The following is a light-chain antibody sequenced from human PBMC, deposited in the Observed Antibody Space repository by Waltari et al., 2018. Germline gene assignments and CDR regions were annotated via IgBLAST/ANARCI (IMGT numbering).Light chain of an antibody. V-gene: IGKV3-15*01. J-gene: IGKJ4*01. Sequence: EIVLTQSPATLSVSPGERATLSCRASQSVNTYLAWYQQKPGQAPRFLSSGAFSRATGISARFSGSGSGTDFTLTISSLEFADSAVYYCQQYYKWPLTFGGGTKMEIK. CDR2: GAF. CDR1: QSVNTY. CDR3: QQYYKWPLT.